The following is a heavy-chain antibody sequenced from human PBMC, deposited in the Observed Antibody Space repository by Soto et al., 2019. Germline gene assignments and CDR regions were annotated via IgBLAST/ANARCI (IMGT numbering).Heavy chain of an antibody. J-gene: IGHJ6*02. CDR2: ISGSGVST. CDR1: GFTFSSYA. CDR3: AKGGGSKDYYDTSGYYLYYYYAMDV. D-gene: IGHD3-22*01. Sequence: EVQLLESGGGLVQPGGSLRLSCAASGFTFSSYAMTWVRQAPGKGLEWFSAISGSGVSTYYADSVKGRFTISKDNSKNTLYVQLNSLRAEDTAVYYCAKGGGSKDYYDTSGYYLYYYYAMDVWGQGTTVTVSS. V-gene: IGHV3-23*01.